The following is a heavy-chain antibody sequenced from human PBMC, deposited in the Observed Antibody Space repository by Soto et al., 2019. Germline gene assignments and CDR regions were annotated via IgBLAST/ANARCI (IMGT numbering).Heavy chain of an antibody. D-gene: IGHD4-17*01. Sequence: SETLSLTCTVSGGSVSSGSYYWSWIRQPPGKGLEWIGCIYYSGNTYYNPSLKRRFSISVDTSKNQFSLQLSSVTVADTAVYYCARAHYGDYGYGMAVWGQGTTVTVSS. CDR3: ARAHYGDYGYGMAV. J-gene: IGHJ6*02. CDR2: IYYSGNT. V-gene: IGHV4-30-4*08. CDR1: GGSVSSGSYY.